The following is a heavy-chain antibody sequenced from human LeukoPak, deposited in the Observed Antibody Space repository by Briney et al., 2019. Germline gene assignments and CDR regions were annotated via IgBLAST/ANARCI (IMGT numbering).Heavy chain of an antibody. V-gene: IGHV3-7*01. Sequence: GSLRLSCAASGFTFSSYWMSWVRQAPGKGLEWVANIKQDGSEKYYVDSVKGRFTISRDNAKNSLYLQVNSLRAEDTAVYYCARDQGAAAGTSPYFDYWGQGTLVTVSS. J-gene: IGHJ4*02. CDR1: GFTFSSYW. CDR3: ARDQGAAAGTSPYFDY. CDR2: IKQDGSEK. D-gene: IGHD6-13*01.